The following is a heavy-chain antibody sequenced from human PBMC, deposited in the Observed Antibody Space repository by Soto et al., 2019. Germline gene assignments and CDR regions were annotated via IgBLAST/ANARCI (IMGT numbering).Heavy chain of an antibody. CDR1: GGSISSYY. Sequence: SETLSLTCTVSGGSISSYYWSWIRQPPGKGLEWIGYIYYSGSTNYNPSLKSRVTISVDTSKNQFSLKLSSVTAADTAVYYCARHMRGVRGVNYYFDYWGQGTLVTVSS. CDR3: ARHMRGVRGVNYYFDY. CDR2: IYYSGST. J-gene: IGHJ4*02. D-gene: IGHD3-10*01. V-gene: IGHV4-59*08.